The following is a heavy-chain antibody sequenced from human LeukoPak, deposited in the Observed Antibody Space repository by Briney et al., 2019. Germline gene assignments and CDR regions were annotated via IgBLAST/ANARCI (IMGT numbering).Heavy chain of an antibody. D-gene: IGHD3-10*01. CDR1: GFTFSSYG. J-gene: IGHJ6*03. V-gene: IGHV3-30*18. CDR2: ISYDGSNK. CDR3: AKNYGSGSYYYYYYMDV. Sequence: PGGSLRLSCAASGFTFSSYGMHWVRQAPGKGLEWVAVISYDGSNKYYADSVKGRFTISRDNSKNTLYLQMNSLRAEDTAVYYCAKNYGSGSYYYYYYMDVWGKGTTVTVSS.